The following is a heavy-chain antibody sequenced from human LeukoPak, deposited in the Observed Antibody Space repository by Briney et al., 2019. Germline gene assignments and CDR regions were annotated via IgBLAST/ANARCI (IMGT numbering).Heavy chain of an antibody. CDR2: IYYSGST. D-gene: IGHD2-15*01. CDR1: GGSISSSSYY. J-gene: IGHJ6*03. Sequence: PSETLSLTCTVSGGSISSSSYYWGWIRQPPGKGLEWIGSIYYSGSTYYNPSLKSRVTISVDTSKNQFSLKLSSVTAADTAVYYCARDRKGYCSGGSCQTDYYYYYYMDVWGKGTTVTISS. V-gene: IGHV4-39*02. CDR3: ARDRKGYCSGGSCQTDYYYYYYMDV.